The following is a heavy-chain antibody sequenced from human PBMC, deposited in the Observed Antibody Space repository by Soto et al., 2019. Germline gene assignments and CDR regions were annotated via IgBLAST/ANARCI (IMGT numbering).Heavy chain of an antibody. D-gene: IGHD6-19*01. CDR3: AVAVAGTTAIGY. V-gene: IGHV3-74*01. CDR2: INSDGSST. Sequence: EVQLVESGGGLVQPGGSLRLSCAASGFTFSIYWMHWVRQAPGKGLVWVSRINSDGSSTSYADSVKGRFTISRDNAKNTLYLQMNSLRAEDTAVYYCAVAVAGTTAIGYWGQGTLVTVSS. J-gene: IGHJ4*02. CDR1: GFTFSIYW.